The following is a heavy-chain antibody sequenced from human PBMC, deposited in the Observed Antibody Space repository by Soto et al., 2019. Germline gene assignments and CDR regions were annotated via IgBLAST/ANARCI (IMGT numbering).Heavy chain of an antibody. CDR2: ISAHNGKT. J-gene: IGHJ4*02. D-gene: IGHD1-1*01. V-gene: IGHV1-18*01. CDR3: ARARYGDY. CDR1: GYTFTTYV. Sequence: QVHLVQSGAEVKKPGASVKVSCKGSGYTFTTYVITWVRQAPGQGLEWMGWISAHNGKTNYAQELQGRVTVTRDTSPSTAYMELRSLRSVDTAVYYSARARYGDYWGQGARVTFSS.